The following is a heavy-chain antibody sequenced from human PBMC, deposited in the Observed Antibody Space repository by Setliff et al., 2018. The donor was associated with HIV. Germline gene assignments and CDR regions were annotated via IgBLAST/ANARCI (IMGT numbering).Heavy chain of an antibody. CDR2: IDTSGST. J-gene: IGHJ6*02. Sequence: PSETLSLTCTVSGASISSGNYFWTWIRQPAGKGLEWIGRIDTSGSTNYNPSLKSRVTTSVDTSKNQFSLKLSSVTAADTAVYYCARDFPLVRGVITHYYYYGMDVWGQGTTVTVS. CDR1: GASISSGNYF. V-gene: IGHV4-61*02. D-gene: IGHD3-10*01. CDR3: ARDFPLVRGVITHYYYYGMDV.